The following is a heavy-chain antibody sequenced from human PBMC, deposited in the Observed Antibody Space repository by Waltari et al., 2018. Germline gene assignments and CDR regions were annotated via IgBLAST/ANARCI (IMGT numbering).Heavy chain of an antibody. CDR3: AKDAFGNTYLDF. Sequence: QVNLVESGGGVVQPGGSLRLSCATSGFTFSNFGMHWVRQAPGKGLGWVSFIWLDGSYKFYADSGRGRFTISRDNSARTLYLDMDSLRLDDTAMYYCAKDAFGNTYLDFWGQGTLVTVSS. V-gene: IGHV3-30*02. J-gene: IGHJ4*02. D-gene: IGHD2-2*02. CDR1: GFTFSNFG. CDR2: IWLDGSYK.